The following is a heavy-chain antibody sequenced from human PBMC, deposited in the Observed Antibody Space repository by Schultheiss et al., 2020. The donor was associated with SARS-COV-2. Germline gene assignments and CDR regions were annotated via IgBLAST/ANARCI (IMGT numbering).Heavy chain of an antibody. CDR2: ISSNGGST. J-gene: IGHJ4*02. Sequence: GESLKISCAASGFTFSSYAMHWVRQAPGKGLEYVSAISSNGGSTYYADSVKGRFTISRDNSKNTLYLQMNSLRAEDTAVYYCAKPFGVVTYFDYWGQGTLVTVSS. CDR3: AKPFGVVTYFDY. D-gene: IGHD3-3*01. V-gene: IGHV3-64*02. CDR1: GFTFSSYA.